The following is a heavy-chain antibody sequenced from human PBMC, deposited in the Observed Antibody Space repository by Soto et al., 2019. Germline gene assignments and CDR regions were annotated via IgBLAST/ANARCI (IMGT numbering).Heavy chain of an antibody. CDR2: IYPGDSDT. CDR1: GYSFTSYW. J-gene: IGHJ6*02. CDR3: ARSKGVLVPAASYYYYYGVDV. D-gene: IGHD2-2*01. V-gene: IGHV5-51*01. Sequence: PGESLKISCKGSGYSFTSYWIGWVRQMPGKGLEWMGIIYPGDSDTRYSPSFQGQVTISADKSISTAYLQWSSLKASDTAMYYCARSKGVLVPAASYYYYYGVDVWGQGTTVTVSS.